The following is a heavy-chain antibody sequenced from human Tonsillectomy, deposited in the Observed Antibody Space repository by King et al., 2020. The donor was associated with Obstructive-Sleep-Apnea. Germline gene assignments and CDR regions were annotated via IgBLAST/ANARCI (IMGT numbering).Heavy chain of an antibody. J-gene: IGHJ4*02. CDR3: ARMKQGQQLNYYFHV. D-gene: IGHD6-13*01. Sequence: VQLQESGPGLVKPSETLSLTCSVSGGSISSYDWSWIRQSPGKGVEWIGCIYGSGGTNYSPSLKTRVSISAEPSRKQFTLRLRSVSDADTAVYYCARMKQGQQLNYYFHVWGQGTLVTVSS. CDR1: GGSISSYD. V-gene: IGHV4-59*01. CDR2: IYGSGGT.